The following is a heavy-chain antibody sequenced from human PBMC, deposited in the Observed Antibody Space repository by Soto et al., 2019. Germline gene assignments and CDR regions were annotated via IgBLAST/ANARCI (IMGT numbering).Heavy chain of an antibody. J-gene: IGHJ5*02. CDR3: ARDRLANWFDP. D-gene: IGHD3-9*01. CDR1: GGSISTYY. Sequence: PSETLSLTCTVSGGSISTYYWSWIRQPPGKGLEWIGYIYYSGSTNYNPSLKSRVSISVDTSKNQFSLKLSSVTAAGTAVYYCARDRLANWFDPWGQGTLVTVS. CDR2: IYYSGST. V-gene: IGHV4-59*01.